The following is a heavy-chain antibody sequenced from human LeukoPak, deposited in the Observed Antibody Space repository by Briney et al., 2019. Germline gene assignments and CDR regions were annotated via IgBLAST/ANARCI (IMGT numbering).Heavy chain of an antibody. V-gene: IGHV3-48*01. CDR3: ARRGVVIRGLLVIGDHQEAYHYAV. D-gene: IGHD3-10*01. Sequence: GGSLKRSCVPSAVTIRSSSMTLSRQAPGDGLELVSYISKRSSSTTYADSVKGQFTISRDTSFNSLYLQMNNLRAEDTALEFCARRGVVIRGLLVIGDHQEAYHYAVWG. CDR2: ISKRSSST. J-gene: IGHJ3*01. CDR1: AVTIRSSS.